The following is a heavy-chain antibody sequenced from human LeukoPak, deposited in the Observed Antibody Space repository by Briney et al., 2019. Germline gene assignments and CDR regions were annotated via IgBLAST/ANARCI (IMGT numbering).Heavy chain of an antibody. D-gene: IGHD2-2*02. J-gene: IGHJ4*02. CDR1: GFTFGDYA. Sequence: GGSLRLSCTAAGFTFGDYAMSWVRQAPGKGREWVGFIRSKAYGGTTEYAASVKGRFTISRDDSKSIAYLQMNSLKTEDTAVYYCTRDAVVPAAIHGYWGQGTLVTVSS. V-gene: IGHV3-49*04. CDR2: IRSKAYGGTT. CDR3: TRDAVVPAAIHGY.